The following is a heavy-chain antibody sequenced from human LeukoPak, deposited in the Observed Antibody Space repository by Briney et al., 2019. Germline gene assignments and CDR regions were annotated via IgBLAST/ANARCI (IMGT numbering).Heavy chain of an antibody. D-gene: IGHD3-22*01. Sequence: SETLSLTCTVSSASISTYYWSWIRQPPGKGLEWIGEINHSGSTNYNPSLKSRVTISVDTSKNQFSLKLSSVTAADTAVYYCARPSYDSSGYYLGWFDPWGQGTLVTVSS. CDR2: INHSGST. CDR3: ARPSYDSSGYYLGWFDP. CDR1: SASISTYY. J-gene: IGHJ5*02. V-gene: IGHV4-34*01.